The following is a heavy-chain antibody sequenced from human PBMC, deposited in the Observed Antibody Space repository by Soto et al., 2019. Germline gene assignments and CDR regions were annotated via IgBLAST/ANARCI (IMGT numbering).Heavy chain of an antibody. Sequence: GGSLRLSCAASGFTFSSFSMNWVRQAPGKGLEWVSYISTSSSTIYYADSVKGRFTISRDNAKNSLYLQMNSLRAEDTAVYYCARDFVFWTGSNYYYTDAWRNGTPVTVSS. D-gene: IGHD3-3*01. V-gene: IGHV3-48*01. CDR1: GFTFSSFS. CDR3: ARDFVFWTGSNYYYTDA. J-gene: IGHJ6*03. CDR2: ISTSSSTI.